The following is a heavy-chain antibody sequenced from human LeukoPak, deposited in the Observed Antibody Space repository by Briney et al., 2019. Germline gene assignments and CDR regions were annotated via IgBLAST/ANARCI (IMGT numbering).Heavy chain of an antibody. V-gene: IGHV4-34*01. CDR2: INHSGST. CDR3: ARYSSSSGGMDV. J-gene: IGHJ6*02. Sequence: SETLSLTCAVYGGSFSGYYWSWIRQPLGKGLEWIGEINHSGSTNYNPSLKSRVTISVDTSKNQFSLKLSSVTAADTAVYYCARYSSSSGGMDVWGQGTTVTVSS. CDR1: GGSFSGYY. D-gene: IGHD6-6*01.